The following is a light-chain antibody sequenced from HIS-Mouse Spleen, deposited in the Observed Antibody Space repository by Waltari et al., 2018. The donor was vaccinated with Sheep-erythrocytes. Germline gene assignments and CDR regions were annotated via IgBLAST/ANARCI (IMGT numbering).Light chain of an antibody. CDR3: AAWDDSLNGYV. CDR1: SSNIGSNT. V-gene: IGLV1-44*01. CDR2: SNN. Sequence: QSVLTQPPSASGTPGPRVTISCSGRSSNIGSNTVNWYHQPPGTAHKLLIYSNNQRPSGVPDRFSGSKSGTSASLAISGLQSEDEADYYCAAWDDSLNGYVFGTGTKVTVL. J-gene: IGLJ1*01.